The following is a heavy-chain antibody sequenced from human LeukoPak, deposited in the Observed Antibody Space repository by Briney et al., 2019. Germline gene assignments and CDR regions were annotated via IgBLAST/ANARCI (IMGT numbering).Heavy chain of an antibody. CDR1: GGSFSGYY. D-gene: IGHD3-9*01. CDR2: INHSGST. V-gene: IGHV4-34*01. J-gene: IGHJ4*02. Sequence: SETLSLTCAVYGGSFSGYYWSWSRQPPGKGLEWIGEINHSGSTNYNPSLKSRVTISVDTSKNQFSLKLSSVTAADTAVYYCARGPPLRYFDWSPRYADYWGQGTLVTVSS. CDR3: ARGPPLRYFDWSPRYADY.